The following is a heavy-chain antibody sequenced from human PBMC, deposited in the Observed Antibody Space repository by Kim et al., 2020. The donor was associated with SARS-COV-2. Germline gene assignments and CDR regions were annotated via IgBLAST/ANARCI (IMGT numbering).Heavy chain of an antibody. CDR2: I. J-gene: IGHJ6*02. Sequence: IYYANSVKGRFNISRDNAKTSLYLQMNSLRDEDTAVYYCARDHYGSGSLDVWGQGTTVTVSS. D-gene: IGHD3-10*01. CDR3: ARDHYGSGSLDV. V-gene: IGHV3-48*02.